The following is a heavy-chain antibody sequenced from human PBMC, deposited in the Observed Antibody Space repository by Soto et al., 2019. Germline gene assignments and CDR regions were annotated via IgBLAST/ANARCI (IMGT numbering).Heavy chain of an antibody. CDR3: ARGPSFDY. CDR1: GFTFSNYG. CDR2: IWYDGSNK. J-gene: IGHJ4*02. V-gene: IGHV3-33*01. Sequence: QVQVVESGGGVVQPGRSLRLSCAASGFTFSNYGIHWVRQAPGKGLEWVALIWYDGSNKYYADSVKGRFTISRDNSKNTLYLQMNSLRAEDTAVYYCARGPSFDYWGQGTLLTVSS.